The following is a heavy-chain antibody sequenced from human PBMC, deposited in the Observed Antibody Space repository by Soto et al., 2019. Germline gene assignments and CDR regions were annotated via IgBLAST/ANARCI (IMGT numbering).Heavy chain of an antibody. CDR2: INPFFKGT. J-gene: IGHJ6*02. CDR3: ARDVQVNYFDNTYHYYAMDV. V-gene: IGHV1-69*01. D-gene: IGHD3-9*01. Sequence: VSCKAFGGTFSDHAVSWVRQAPGQGLEWMGVINPFFKGTKYAQKFQGRLTITADDSTSTAYMDLYSLISEDTAVYYCARDVQVNYFDNTYHYYAMDVWGQGTTVTVSS. CDR1: GGTFSDHA.